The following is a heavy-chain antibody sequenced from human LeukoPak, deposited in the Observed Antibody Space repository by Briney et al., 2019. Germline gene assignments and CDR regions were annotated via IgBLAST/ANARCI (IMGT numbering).Heavy chain of an antibody. J-gene: IGHJ4*02. CDR3: ARDGLPFDY. CDR1: GFTFRSYW. V-gene: IGHV3-7*03. Sequence: PGGSLRLSCEASGFTFRSYWMSWVRQAPGKGLEWVANIKQDGSEKYYVDTVKGRFTISRDNAKKSLYLQMNCLRAEDTAVYYCARDGLPFDYWGQGTLVTVSS. CDR2: IKQDGSEK.